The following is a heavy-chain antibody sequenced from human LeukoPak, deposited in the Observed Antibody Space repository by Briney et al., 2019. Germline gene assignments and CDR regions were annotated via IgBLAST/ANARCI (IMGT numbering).Heavy chain of an antibody. V-gene: IGHV3-53*04. J-gene: IGHJ6*02. Sequence: PGESLSLSCAASGFTVSSNYMSWVRQAPGKGLEWVSVIYSGDSTYYADSVKGRFTISRHNSKNTLYLQMNSLRAEDTAVYYCARGSTSYYYGMDVWGQGTTVTVSS. D-gene: IGHD2-2*01. CDR1: GFTVSSNY. CDR2: IYSGDST. CDR3: ARGSTSYYYGMDV.